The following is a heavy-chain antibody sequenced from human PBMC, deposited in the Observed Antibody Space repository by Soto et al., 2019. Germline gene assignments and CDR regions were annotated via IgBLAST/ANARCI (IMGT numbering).Heavy chain of an antibody. D-gene: IGHD2-15*01. CDR1: GFTFSSYS. V-gene: IGHV3-21*01. Sequence: EVQLVESGGGLVKPGGSLRLSCAASGFTFSSYSMNWVRQAPGKGLEWVSSISSSSSYIYYADSVKGRFTISRDNAKNSLYLQMNSLRAEDTAVYYCARVNCSGCSCYPRYFDYWGQGTLVTVSS. CDR2: ISSSSSYI. J-gene: IGHJ4*02. CDR3: ARVNCSGCSCYPRYFDY.